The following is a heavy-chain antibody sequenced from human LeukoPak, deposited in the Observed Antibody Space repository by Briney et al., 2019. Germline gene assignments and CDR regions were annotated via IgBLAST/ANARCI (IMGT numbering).Heavy chain of an antibody. Sequence: GSLRLSCAASGFTFSDYNMRWIRQAPGKGLEWVSSISRSGSTKYYADSVKGRFTISRDNAKNSLYLQMNSLRAEDTALYYCATDGIAVASIYYFDYWGQGTLVTVSS. CDR2: ISRSGSTK. V-gene: IGHV3-11*04. J-gene: IGHJ4*02. CDR3: ATDGIAVASIYYFDY. D-gene: IGHD6-19*01. CDR1: GFTFSDYN.